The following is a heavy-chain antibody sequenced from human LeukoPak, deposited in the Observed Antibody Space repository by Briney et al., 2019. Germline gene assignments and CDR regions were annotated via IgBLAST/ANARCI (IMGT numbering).Heavy chain of an antibody. CDR2: ITGSGATT. Sequence: PGGSLRLSSAAAGFRFSDYVISSVRQPPGKGLEWDSAITGSGATTYYADCVEGRFTISMDKSRNTLCLQMNGLRAEDTAVYYCAFRLRDYVWGSYSDWGQGTLVSVSS. CDR3: AFRLRDYVWGSYSD. CDR1: GFRFSDYV. V-gene: IGHV3-23*01. D-gene: IGHD3-16*01. J-gene: IGHJ4*02.